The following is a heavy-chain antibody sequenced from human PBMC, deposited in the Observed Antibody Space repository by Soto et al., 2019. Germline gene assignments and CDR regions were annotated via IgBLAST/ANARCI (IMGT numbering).Heavy chain of an antibody. D-gene: IGHD3-9*01. CDR3: ARHRGYYDILTGYYTEFNFDY. CDR2: IYYSGST. Sequence: PSETLSLTCTVSGGSISSSSYYSGWIRQPPGKGLEWIGSIYYSGSTYYNPSLKSRDSISVDTSKNQFSLKLSSVAAADTAVYYCARHRGYYDILTGYYTEFNFDYWGKGTLVTVSS. J-gene: IGHJ4*02. CDR1: GGSISSSSYY. V-gene: IGHV4-39*01.